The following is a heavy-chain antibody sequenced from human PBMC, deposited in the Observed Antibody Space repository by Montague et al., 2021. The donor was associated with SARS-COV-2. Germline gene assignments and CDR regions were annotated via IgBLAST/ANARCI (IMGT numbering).Heavy chain of an antibody. CDR3: ARWDPQTLTLIGLRGKSASDY. CDR1: GGSFSGYY. CDR2: INHSGTT. V-gene: IGHV4-34*01. Sequence: ETLSLTCAVYGGSFSGYYWTWIRQSPGKGLEWIAEINHSGTTNYNFNPSLRSRVTISVDTSKSQFSLKLSSVTAADTGVYYCARWDPQTLTLIGLRGKSASDYWGQGILVTVSS. D-gene: IGHD4-23*01. J-gene: IGHJ4*02.